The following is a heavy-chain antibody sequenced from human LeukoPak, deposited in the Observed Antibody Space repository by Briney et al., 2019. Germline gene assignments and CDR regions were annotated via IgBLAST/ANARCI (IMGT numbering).Heavy chain of an antibody. CDR2: TYCRSKWYN. Sequence: SQTLRLTCAISGVSVSSNSTAWNWIRPSPWIGLESLGRTYCRSKWYNNYAVSVKSRIIINPDTSKNQFSLQLNSVNPEDTAVYYGARDGVLTDWWFGKHNWVDPWGQGTLVTVSS. V-gene: IGHV6-1*01. CDR1: GVSVSSNSTA. CDR3: ARDGVLTDWWFGKHNWVDP. J-gene: IGHJ5*02. D-gene: IGHD2-8*02.